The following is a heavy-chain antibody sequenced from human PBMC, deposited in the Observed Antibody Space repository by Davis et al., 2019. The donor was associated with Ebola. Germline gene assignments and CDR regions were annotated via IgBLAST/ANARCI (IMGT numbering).Heavy chain of an antibody. J-gene: IGHJ4*02. CDR2: IYSGGST. V-gene: IGHV3-53*01. Sequence: PGGSLRLSCAASGFTVSSNYMSWVRQAPGKGLEWVSVIYSGGSTYYADSVKGRFTISRDNSKNTLYLQMNSLRAEDTAVYYCAKIVRYYYDSSGYYYGYWGQGTLVTVSS. CDR3: AKIVRYYYDSSGYYYGY. CDR1: GFTVSSNY. D-gene: IGHD3-22*01.